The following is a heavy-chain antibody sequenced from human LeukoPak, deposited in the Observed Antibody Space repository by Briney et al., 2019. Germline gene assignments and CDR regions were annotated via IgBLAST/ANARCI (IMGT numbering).Heavy chain of an antibody. Sequence: PGGSLRLSCAASGFTFSDYAMNWVRQAPGKGLEWVSGTRVGGELYYADSVKGRFTISRDNSENTLYLQMSGLRAEDTAVYHCAKGTGDTGYYFDYWGQGTLVTVSS. CDR3: AKGTGDTGYYFDY. V-gene: IGHV3-23*01. J-gene: IGHJ4*02. CDR1: GFTFSDYA. CDR2: TRVGGEL. D-gene: IGHD7-27*01.